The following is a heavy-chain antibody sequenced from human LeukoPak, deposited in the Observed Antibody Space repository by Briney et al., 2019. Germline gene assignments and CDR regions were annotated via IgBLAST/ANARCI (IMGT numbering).Heavy chain of an antibody. CDR3: ARDYYGSGPSAFDI. CDR1: GFTFSSYA. CDR2: ISYDGNNK. D-gene: IGHD3-10*01. Sequence: PGRSLRLSCAASGFTFSSYAMHWVRQAPGKGLEWVAVISYDGNNKYYADSVKGRFTISRDNSKNTLYLQMNSLRAEDTAVYYCARDYYGSGPSAFDIWGQGTMVTVSS. J-gene: IGHJ3*02. V-gene: IGHV3-30-3*01.